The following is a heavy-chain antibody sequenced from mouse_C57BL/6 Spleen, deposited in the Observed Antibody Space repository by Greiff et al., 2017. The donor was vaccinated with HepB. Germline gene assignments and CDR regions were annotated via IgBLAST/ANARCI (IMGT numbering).Heavy chain of an antibody. CDR1: GFNIKDYY. V-gene: IGHV14-1*01. Sequence: EVHLVESGAELVRPGASVKLSCTASGFNIKDYYMHWVKQRPEQGLEWIGRIDPEDGDTEYAPKFQGKATMTADTSSNTAYLQLSSLTSEDTAVYYCTPFITTLDAWFAYWGQGTLVTVSA. CDR2: IDPEDGDT. J-gene: IGHJ3*01. D-gene: IGHD1-1*01. CDR3: TPFITTLDAWFAY.